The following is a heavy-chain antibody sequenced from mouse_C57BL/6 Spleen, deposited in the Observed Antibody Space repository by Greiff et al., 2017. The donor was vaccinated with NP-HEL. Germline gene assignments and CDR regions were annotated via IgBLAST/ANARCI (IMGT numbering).Heavy chain of an antibody. V-gene: IGHV5-17*01. CDR2: ISSGSSTI. J-gene: IGHJ1*03. D-gene: IGHD1-1*01. CDR3: ARGNYYGSSYWYFDV. Sequence: EVQGVESGGGLVRPGGSLKLSCAASGFTFSDYGMHWVRQAPEKGLEWVAYISSGSSTIYYADTVKGRFTISRYNAKNTLFMQRTSLRSEDTAMYYGARGNYYGSSYWYFDVWGTGTTVTVSS. CDR1: GFTFSDYG.